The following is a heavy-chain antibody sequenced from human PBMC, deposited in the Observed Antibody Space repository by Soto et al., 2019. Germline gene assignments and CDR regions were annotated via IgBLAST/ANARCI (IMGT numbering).Heavy chain of an antibody. CDR3: ARELGGFLEWFHWIDY. CDR1: GGSISSSNW. D-gene: IGHD3-3*01. CDR2: IYHSGST. Sequence: QVQLQESGPGLVKPSGTLSLTCAVSGGSISSSNWWSWVRQPPGKGLEWIGEIYHSGSTNYNPSLKSRVTIXXXXXXXXXXXXXXXXXXXDTAVYYCARELGGFLEWFHWIDYWGQGTLVTVSS. V-gene: IGHV4-4*02. J-gene: IGHJ4*02.